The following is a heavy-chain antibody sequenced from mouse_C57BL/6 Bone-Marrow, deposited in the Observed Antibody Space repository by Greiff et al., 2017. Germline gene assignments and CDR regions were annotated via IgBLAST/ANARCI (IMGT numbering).Heavy chain of an antibody. CDR3: ARCWDGYYYAMTY. CDR1: GYTFTSYW. V-gene: IGHV1-64*01. Sequence: QVQLQQPGAELVKPGASVKLSCKASGYTFTSYWMHWVKQRRGQGLEWIGMIHPNSGSTNYNEKFKSKATLTVDKSSSTAYMQLSSLTSEDPAVYYCARCWDGYYYAMTYWGQGTSVTVSS. CDR2: IHPNSGST. J-gene: IGHJ4*01. D-gene: IGHD4-1*01.